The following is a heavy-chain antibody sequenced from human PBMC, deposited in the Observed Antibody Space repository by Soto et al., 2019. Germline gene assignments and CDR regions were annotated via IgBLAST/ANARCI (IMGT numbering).Heavy chain of an antibody. V-gene: IGHV1-69*13. CDR3: ARDSHESSSSSGYWFDP. J-gene: IGHJ5*02. CDR1: GGTFSSYA. Sequence: SVKVSCKASGGTFSSYAISWVRQAPGQGLEWMGGIIPIFGTANYAQKFQGRVTITADESTSTAYMELSSLRSEDTAVYYCARDSHESSSSSGYWFDPWGQGTLVTVSS. CDR2: IIPIFGTA. D-gene: IGHD6-6*01.